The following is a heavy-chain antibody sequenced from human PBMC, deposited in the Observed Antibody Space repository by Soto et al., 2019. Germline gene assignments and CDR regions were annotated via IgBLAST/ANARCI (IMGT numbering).Heavy chain of an antibody. CDR2: IYPDASDT. CDR3: ARLLRYCGGGSCYPRYFDS. V-gene: IGHV5-51*01. D-gene: IGHD2-15*01. CDR1: GCSYPNYR. Sequence: VAALKSSGEGCGCSYPNYRMGPERQMPGKGLEWMGIIYPDASDTRYSPSFQGQVTISADKSISTAYLQWSSLKASDTAMYYCARLLRYCGGGSCYPRYFDSWGHGPLVTASS. J-gene: IGHJ4*01.